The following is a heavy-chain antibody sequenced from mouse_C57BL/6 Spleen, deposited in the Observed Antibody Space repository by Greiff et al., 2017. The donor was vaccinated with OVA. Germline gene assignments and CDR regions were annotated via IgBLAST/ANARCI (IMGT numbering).Heavy chain of an antibody. Sequence: EVKLVESGPGLVKPSQSLSLTCSVTGYSITSGYYWNWIRQFPGNKLEWMGYISYDGSNNYNPSLKNRISITRDTSKNQFFLKLNSVTTEDTATYYCASSIYYDYGYAMDYWGQGTSVTVSS. V-gene: IGHV3-6*01. D-gene: IGHD2-4*01. CDR2: ISYDGSN. CDR3: ASSIYYDYGYAMDY. CDR1: GYSITSGYY. J-gene: IGHJ4*01.